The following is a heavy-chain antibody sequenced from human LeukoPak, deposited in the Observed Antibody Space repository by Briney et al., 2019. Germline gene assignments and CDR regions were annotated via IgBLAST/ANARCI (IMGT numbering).Heavy chain of an antibody. J-gene: IGHJ4*02. D-gene: IGHD3-16*01. CDR3: ARDRIMITFGGGIDY. CDR2: INPSGGST. V-gene: IGHV1-46*01. CDR1: GYTFTSYY. Sequence: ASVKVSCKASGYTFTSYYMHWVRQAPGQGLEWMGIINPSGGSTSYAQKFQGRVTMTRDTSTSTVYMELSSLGSEDTAVYYCARDRIMITFGGGIDYWGQGTLVTVSS.